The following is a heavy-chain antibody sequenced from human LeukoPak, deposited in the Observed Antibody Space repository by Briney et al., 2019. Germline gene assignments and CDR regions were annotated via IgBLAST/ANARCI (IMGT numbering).Heavy chain of an antibody. CDR3: ARDALRYYYYYMDV. D-gene: IGHD3-16*01. CDR2: IYYSGST. Sequence: SETLSLTCTASGGSISSYYWSWIRQPPGKGLEWIGYIYYSGSTNHNPSLKSRVTISVDTSKNQFSLKLSSVTAADTAVYYCARDALRYYYYYMDVWGKGTTVTVSS. CDR1: GGSISSYY. V-gene: IGHV4-59*01. J-gene: IGHJ6*03.